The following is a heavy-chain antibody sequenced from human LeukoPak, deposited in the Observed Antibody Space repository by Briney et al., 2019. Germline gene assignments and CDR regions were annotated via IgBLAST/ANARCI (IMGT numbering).Heavy chain of an antibody. V-gene: IGHV3-9*01. J-gene: IGHJ4*02. D-gene: IGHD4/OR15-4a*01. Sequence: GRSLRLSCAASGFRFDDYAMHWVRQAPGRGLEWVSGISWNSGTLDYADSVKGRFTISRDNAKNSLYLQMNSLRAEDTAVYYCARDLFGYGGYWGQGTLVTVSS. CDR3: ARDLFGYGGY. CDR1: GFRFDDYA. CDR2: ISWNSGTL.